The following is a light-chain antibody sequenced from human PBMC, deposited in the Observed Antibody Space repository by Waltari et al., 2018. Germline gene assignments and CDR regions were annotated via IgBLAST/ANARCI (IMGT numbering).Light chain of an antibody. CDR1: SSDIGTYNY. Sequence: QSGLTQPASVSASPGQSITISCTGTSSDIGTYNYVPWYQQHPGKAPKLMIYEVSNRPSGVSNRFSGSKSGNTASLTISGLQAEDEVDYYCYSYTTNTLGVFGGGTKVTVL. V-gene: IGLV2-14*01. J-gene: IGLJ3*02. CDR2: EVS. CDR3: YSYTTNTLGV.